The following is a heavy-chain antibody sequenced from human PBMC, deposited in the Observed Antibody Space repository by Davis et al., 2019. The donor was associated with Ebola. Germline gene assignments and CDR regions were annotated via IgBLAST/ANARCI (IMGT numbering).Heavy chain of an antibody. CDR2: IATDGSMT. V-gene: IGHV3-74*01. Sequence: GSLRLSCAASGFTFSSYWMHWVRQAPGKGLVWVSRIATDGSMTGYGDSVQGRFTISRDNAKNTLYLQMNDLRVEDTAVYYCAREGRVFGCDYWGQGALVTVSS. CDR3: AREGRVFGCDY. CDR1: GFTFSSYW. D-gene: IGHD3-3*01. J-gene: IGHJ4*02.